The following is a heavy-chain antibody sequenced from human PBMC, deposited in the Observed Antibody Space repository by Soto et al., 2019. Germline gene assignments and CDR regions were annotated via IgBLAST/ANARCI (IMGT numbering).Heavy chain of an antibody. J-gene: IGHJ4*02. Sequence: QVQLVQSGAEVKKPGASVKVSCQASGYTFTKYFIQWIRQGPGQDLEWVGLINPAGGTTSYAQKLQGRVPMTRDTSTRTVFMELTSLRSDDTGVYFCARDGTFDIWGQGTLVTVSS. D-gene: IGHD1-7*01. CDR2: INPAGGTT. V-gene: IGHV1-46*04. CDR3: ARDGTFDI. CDR1: GYTFTKYF.